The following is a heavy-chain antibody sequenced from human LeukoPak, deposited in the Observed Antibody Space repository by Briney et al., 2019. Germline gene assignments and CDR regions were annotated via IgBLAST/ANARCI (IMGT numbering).Heavy chain of an antibody. V-gene: IGHV3-21*01. D-gene: IGHD1-1*01. J-gene: IGHJ6*03. CDR2: INSGSTYM. CDR1: GFYFSSYS. CDR3: ARVEATTGRNYHYCYMDV. Sequence: PGGSLRLSCGASGFYFSSYSMNWVRQAPGKGLEWVSSINSGSTYMYYADSVKGRFTISRDNAKNSLHLQMDSLRAEDTAVYFCARVEATTGRNYHYCYMDVWGKGTTVTVSS.